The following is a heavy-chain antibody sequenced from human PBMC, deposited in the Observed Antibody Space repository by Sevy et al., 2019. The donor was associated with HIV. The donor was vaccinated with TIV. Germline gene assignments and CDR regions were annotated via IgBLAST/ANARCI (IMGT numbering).Heavy chain of an antibody. J-gene: IGHJ4*02. CDR2: ISHDGSHK. D-gene: IGHD6-19*01. V-gene: IGHV3-30*04. CDR3: ARGPAIVAGGWYYFDY. CDR1: GFTFRNYA. Sequence: GGSLRLSCAASGFTFRNYAIHWVRQAPGKGLEWVAVISHDGSHKYSADSVKGRFTISRDNSRNTLYLQMNSLRAEDTAMYYCARGPAIVAGGWYYFDYWGQGTLVTVSS.